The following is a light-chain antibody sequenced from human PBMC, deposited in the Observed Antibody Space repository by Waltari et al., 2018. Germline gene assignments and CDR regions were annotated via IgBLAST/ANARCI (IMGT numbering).Light chain of an antibody. CDR3: QKYVSLPAT. J-gene: IGKJ1*01. V-gene: IGKV3-20*01. CDR1: QSVSRS. CDR2: DAS. Sequence: EIVLTQSPGTLSLSPGEGATLSCRASQSVSRSLAWYQQKPGQAPRLLIYDASTRATGIPERFSGSGYGTDFSLTISRLEPEEFAVYYWQKYVSLPATFGQGTTVEIK.